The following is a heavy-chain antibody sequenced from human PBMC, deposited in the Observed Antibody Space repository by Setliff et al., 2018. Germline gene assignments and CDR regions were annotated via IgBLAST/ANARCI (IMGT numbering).Heavy chain of an antibody. D-gene: IGHD3-22*01. CDR3: ARGEAMIVEQTDFDY. V-gene: IGHV1-18*01. Sequence: ASVKVSCKASGYTFTSYGISWVRQAPGQGLEWMGWISTYNGDTDYAQKLQDRLTMTTDTSTSTVYMELRSLRSDDTAVYYCARGEAMIVEQTDFDYWGQGTLVTVSS. J-gene: IGHJ4*02. CDR2: ISTYNGDT. CDR1: GYTFTSYG.